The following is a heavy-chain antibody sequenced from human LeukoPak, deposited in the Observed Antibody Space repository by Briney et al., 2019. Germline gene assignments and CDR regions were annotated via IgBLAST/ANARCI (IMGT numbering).Heavy chain of an antibody. V-gene: IGHV3-23*01. J-gene: IGHJ4*02. Sequence: GGSLRLSCAASGFTFSSYAMSWLRQASGKGLEWVSVISGSGGSTYYADSVKGRFTISRDNSKNTLYLQMNSLRAEDTAVYYCAKRRVAVAGDFDYWGQGTLVTVSS. CDR3: AKRRVAVAGDFDY. CDR2: ISGSGGST. CDR1: GFTFSSYA. D-gene: IGHD6-19*01.